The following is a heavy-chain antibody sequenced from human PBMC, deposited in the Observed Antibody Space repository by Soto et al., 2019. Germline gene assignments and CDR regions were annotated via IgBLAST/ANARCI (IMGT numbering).Heavy chain of an antibody. CDR1: GYTFSDYF. CDR2: VDPEGSGT. Sequence: EVQLVQSGAEVKKPGATMKISCKASGYTFSDYFMHWIQQAPGKGLEWMGLVDPEGSGTIYSEKFKGRLTLSVDTSTHTAYMELSNLGSEYTAVYYCAFATSGNYGGFAFWGQGTLVTVSS. V-gene: IGHV1-69-2*01. D-gene: IGHD4-17*01. CDR3: AFATSGNYGGFAF. J-gene: IGHJ3*01.